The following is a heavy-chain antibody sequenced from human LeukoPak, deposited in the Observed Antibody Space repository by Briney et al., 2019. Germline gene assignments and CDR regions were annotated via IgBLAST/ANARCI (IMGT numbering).Heavy chain of an antibody. CDR3: ASGPNRAPTY. V-gene: IGHV1-2*02. D-gene: IGHD1-14*01. CDR2: INPNTGAT. CDR1: GYPFTTYS. Sequence: ASVKVSCKPFGYPFTTYSVHWVRQAPGQGLTWMGCINPNTGATNYAQKFQGRVTVTRDASISTAYMELSSLRSDDTAVYFCASGPNRAPTYWGQGTLVTVSS. J-gene: IGHJ4*02.